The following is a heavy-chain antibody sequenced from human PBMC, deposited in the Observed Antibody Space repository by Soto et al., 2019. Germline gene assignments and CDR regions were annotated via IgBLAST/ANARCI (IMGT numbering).Heavy chain of an antibody. D-gene: IGHD3-10*01. CDR2: IYWDEDK. CDR3: AQRLRDYGLGRERANSFDP. J-gene: IGHJ5*02. CDR1: GFSLSTTGVG. Sequence: QITLKESGPTLVRPTQTLTLTCTFSGFSLSTTGVGVGWIRQPPGKALEWLALIYWDEDKRYRPSLKSRLTITKDTSKNEVILTMTNMDPVDTATYYWAQRLRDYGLGRERANSFDPWGQGTLVIVSS. V-gene: IGHV2-5*02.